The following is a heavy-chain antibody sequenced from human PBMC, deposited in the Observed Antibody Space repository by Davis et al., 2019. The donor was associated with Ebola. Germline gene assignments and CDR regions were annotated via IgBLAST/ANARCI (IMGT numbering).Heavy chain of an antibody. J-gene: IGHJ3*02. Sequence: GESLKISCAASGFTFSDYYMSWIRQAPGKGLEWLSYISNRDGTIFYADSVKGRFTISRDNAKNSLYLQMNSLRAEDTAVYYCAREQWLVRGESFDIWGQGTMVTVSS. CDR2: ISNRDGTI. CDR1: GFTFSDYY. V-gene: IGHV3-11*04. CDR3: AREQWLVRGESFDI. D-gene: IGHD6-19*01.